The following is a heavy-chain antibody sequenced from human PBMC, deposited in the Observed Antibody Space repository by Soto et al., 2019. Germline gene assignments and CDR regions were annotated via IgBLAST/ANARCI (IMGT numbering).Heavy chain of an antibody. CDR3: TNSYYGSGNLRFDY. J-gene: IGHJ4*02. V-gene: IGHV3-49*03. CDR2: IRSKAYGGTT. D-gene: IGHD3-10*01. CDR1: GFNFGDYA. Sequence: EVQLVESGGGLAQPGRSLRLSCTVSGFNFGDYAMSWFRQAPGKGLEWVGFIRSKAYGGTTEYAASVKGRFTISRDDSKSIAYLQMNSLKTEDTAVYYCTNSYYGSGNLRFDYWGQGTLVTVSS.